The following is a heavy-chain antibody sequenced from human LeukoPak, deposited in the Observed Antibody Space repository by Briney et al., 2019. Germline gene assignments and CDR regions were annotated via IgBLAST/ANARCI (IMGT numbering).Heavy chain of an antibody. Sequence: PSQTLSLTCTVSGGSISSGGYYWSWIRQPPGKGLEWIGYIYHSGSTYYNPSLKSRVTISVDRSKNQFSLKLSSVTAADTAVYYCARVKQFGYYGSGSYLPSGSNWFDPWGQGTLVTVSS. CDR3: ARVKQFGYYGSGSYLPSGSNWFDP. CDR2: IYHSGST. CDR1: GGSISSGGYY. D-gene: IGHD3-10*01. J-gene: IGHJ5*02. V-gene: IGHV4-30-2*01.